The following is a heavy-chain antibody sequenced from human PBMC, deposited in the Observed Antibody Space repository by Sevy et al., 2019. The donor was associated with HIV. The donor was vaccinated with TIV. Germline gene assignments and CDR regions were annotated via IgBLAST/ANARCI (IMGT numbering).Heavy chain of an antibody. CDR2: TYYSGST. CDR3: ARGIYGVFDAFDI. V-gene: IGHV4-61*01. J-gene: IGHJ3*02. CDR1: GGSVSSGSSY. Sequence: SETLSLTCTVSGGSVSSGSSYWSWIRHPPGKGLEGIGYTYYSGSTNNNPSLKSRVTISVDTSKNQFSLKLSSVTAADTAVYYCARGIYGVFDAFDIWGQGTMVTVSS. D-gene: IGHD4-17*01.